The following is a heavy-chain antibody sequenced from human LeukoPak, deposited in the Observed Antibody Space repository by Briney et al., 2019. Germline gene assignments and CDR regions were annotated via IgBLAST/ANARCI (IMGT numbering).Heavy chain of an antibody. Sequence: PGGSLRLSCTASGFTFSSYSMNWVRQAPGKGLEWVSSISSSSSYIYYADSVKGRFTISRDNPKNSLYLQMNSLTAEDTAVYYCARGLDFEIFGAIDYWGQGTLVTVSS. CDR2: ISSSSSYI. D-gene: IGHD3-3*01. CDR3: ARGLDFEIFGAIDY. J-gene: IGHJ4*02. V-gene: IGHV3-21*01. CDR1: GFTFSSYS.